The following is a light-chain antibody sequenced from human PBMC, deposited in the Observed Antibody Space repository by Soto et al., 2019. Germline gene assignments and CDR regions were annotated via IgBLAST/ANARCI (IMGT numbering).Light chain of an antibody. CDR3: QQSYGTPLT. V-gene: IGKV1-39*01. CDR2: ATS. J-gene: IGKJ4*01. Sequence: DIQMTQSPSSLSASVGDRITITCRASQTISTYLNWYQQKPGKAPKLLIYATSSLQSGVPSRFSGSRSGTDFTLTISSLQPEDFATYYCQQSYGTPLTFGGGTRVEIK. CDR1: QTISTY.